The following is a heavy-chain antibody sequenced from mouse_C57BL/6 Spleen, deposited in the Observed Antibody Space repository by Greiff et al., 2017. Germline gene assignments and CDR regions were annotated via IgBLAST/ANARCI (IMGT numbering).Heavy chain of an antibody. CDR1: GYTFTSYW. Sequence: LQPGAELVKPGASVKMSCKASGYTFTSYWITWVKQRPGQGLEWIGDIYPGSGSTNYNEKFKSKATLTVDTSSSTAYMQLSSLTSEDSAVYYCARSKDYYFDYWGQGTTLTVSS. CDR2: IYPGSGST. CDR3: ARSKDYYFDY. V-gene: IGHV1-55*01. J-gene: IGHJ2*01.